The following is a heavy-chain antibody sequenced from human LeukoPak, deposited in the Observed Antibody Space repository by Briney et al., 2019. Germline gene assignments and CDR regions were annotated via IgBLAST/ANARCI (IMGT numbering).Heavy chain of an antibody. CDR1: GYSISSGYY. Sequence: SETLSLTCAVSGYSISSGYYWGWIRQPQGKGLEWIGSIYHSGSTYYNPSLKSRVTISVDTSKNQFSLKLSSVTAADTAVYYCAIESSNFDYWGQGTLVTVSS. CDR2: IYHSGST. V-gene: IGHV4-38-2*01. D-gene: IGHD1-26*01. CDR3: AIESSNFDY. J-gene: IGHJ4*02.